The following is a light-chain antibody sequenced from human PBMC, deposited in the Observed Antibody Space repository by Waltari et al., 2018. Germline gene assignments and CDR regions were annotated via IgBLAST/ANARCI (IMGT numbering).Light chain of an antibody. CDR3: QHSYSTPIT. J-gene: IGKJ5*01. Sequence: DIQMTQSPSSLSASVGDRVTITCRASQSISSYLNWYQQKPGKAPKLLFYAATSLQSGVPSRFSGSGSGTDFTLTISSLQPEDFATYYCQHSYSTPITFGQGTRLEIK. CDR2: AAT. V-gene: IGKV1-39*01. CDR1: QSISSY.